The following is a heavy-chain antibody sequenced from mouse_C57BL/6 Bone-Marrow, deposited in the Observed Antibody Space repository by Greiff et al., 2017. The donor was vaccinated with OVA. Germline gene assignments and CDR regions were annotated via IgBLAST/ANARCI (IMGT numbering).Heavy chain of an antibody. Sequence: QVQLQQPGAELVMPGASVKLSCKASGYTFTSYWMHWVKQRPGQGLEWIGEIDPSDSYTNYNQKFKGKSTLTVDKSSSTAYMQLSSLTSEDSAVYYCARERIYYGNYNYFDNWGQGTTLTVSS. D-gene: IGHD2-1*01. J-gene: IGHJ2*01. V-gene: IGHV1-69*01. CDR2: IDPSDSYT. CDR3: ARERIYYGNYNYFDN. CDR1: GYTFTSYW.